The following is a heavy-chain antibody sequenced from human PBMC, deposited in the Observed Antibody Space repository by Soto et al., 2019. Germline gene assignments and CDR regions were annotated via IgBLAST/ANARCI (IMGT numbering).Heavy chain of an antibody. CDR1: GGSISLFY. J-gene: IGHJ6*02. V-gene: IGHV4-59*01. CDR3: ARGIMGTNYYYYGMDV. Sequence: SETLSLTCSVSGGSISLFYWSWIRQPPGKGLEWIGYIYYNGSTNYNPSLKSRITISLDTSKNQYSLKLSSVTAADTAVYYCARGIMGTNYYYYGMDVWGQGTTVTVSS. CDR2: IYYNGST. D-gene: IGHD1-26*01.